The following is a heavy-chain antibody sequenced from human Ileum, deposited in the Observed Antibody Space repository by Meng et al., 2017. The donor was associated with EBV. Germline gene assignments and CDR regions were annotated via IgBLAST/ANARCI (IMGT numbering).Heavy chain of an antibody. Sequence: VLLQESGPVLVKPSGTLSLTFSVSGGSNSSSNWWSWVRQPPGKGLEWIGKIYHSGITIYNPSLKSRVTMSVDNSKNQFSLKLNSMTAADTAVYYCARDPTGGEDHQRVWGQGTLVTVSS. CDR2: IYHSGIT. D-gene: IGHD1-14*01. V-gene: IGHV4-4*02. CDR3: ARDPTGGEDHQRV. CDR1: GGSNSSSNW. J-gene: IGHJ4*02.